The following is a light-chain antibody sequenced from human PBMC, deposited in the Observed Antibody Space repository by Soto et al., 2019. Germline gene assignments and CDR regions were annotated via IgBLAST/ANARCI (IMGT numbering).Light chain of an antibody. V-gene: IGKV3D-15*01. J-gene: IGKJ1*01. Sequence: IVMTQSPATLSVSPGQRATLSCRASQSVSTNLAWYQQKPGQAPRLLIYGAYTRATSIPARFSGSGSGTEFTLTISGLQSDDFSVYYCQQYSNWPPWTFGQGTRVDFK. CDR3: QQYSNWPPWT. CDR1: QSVSTN. CDR2: GAY.